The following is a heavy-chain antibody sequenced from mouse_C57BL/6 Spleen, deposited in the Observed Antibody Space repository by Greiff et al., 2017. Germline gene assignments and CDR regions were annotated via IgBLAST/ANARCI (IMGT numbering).Heavy chain of an antibody. D-gene: IGHD1-1*01. CDR3: GGGSFISPFDY. V-gene: IGHV3-6*01. J-gene: IGHJ2*01. CDR1: GYSITSGYY. CDR2: ISYDGSN. Sequence: EVQLQQSGPGLVKPSQSLSLTCSVTGYSITSGYYWNWIRQFPGNKLEWMGYISYDGSNNYNPSLKNRISITRDTSKNQFFLKLNSVTTEDTATYYCGGGSFISPFDYWGQGTTLTVSS.